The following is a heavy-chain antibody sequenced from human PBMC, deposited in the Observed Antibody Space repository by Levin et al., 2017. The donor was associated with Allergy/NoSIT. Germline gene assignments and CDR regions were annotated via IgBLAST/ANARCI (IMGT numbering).Heavy chain of an antibody. Sequence: RGESLKISCVASGFTFSGYYMHWVRQAPGKGLVWVSYVISDGSDTNYADSVKGRFTISRDNAKNTLYLQMNSLSAEDTALYFCARGGCSRTSCLDHWGQGTLVTVSS. CDR2: VISDGSDT. D-gene: IGHD2-2*01. V-gene: IGHV3-74*01. J-gene: IGHJ4*02. CDR3: ARGGCSRTSCLDH. CDR1: GFTFSGYY.